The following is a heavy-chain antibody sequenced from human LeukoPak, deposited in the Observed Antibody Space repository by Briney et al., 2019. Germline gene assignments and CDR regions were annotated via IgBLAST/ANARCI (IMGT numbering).Heavy chain of an antibody. CDR2: IKQDGSEK. CDR3: ARVGDGWVYYYYMDV. Sequence: PGGTLRLSCAASGFTFSSYWMSWVRQARGKGLEGVANIKQDGSEKYYVDSVKGRFTISRDNAKNSLYLQMNSLRAEDTAVYYCARVGDGWVYYYYMDVWGKGTTVTVSS. CDR1: GFTFSSYW. D-gene: IGHD3-16*01. V-gene: IGHV3-7*01. J-gene: IGHJ6*03.